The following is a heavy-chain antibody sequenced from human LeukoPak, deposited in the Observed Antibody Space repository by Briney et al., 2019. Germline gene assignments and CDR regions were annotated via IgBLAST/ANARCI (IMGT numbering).Heavy chain of an antibody. J-gene: IGHJ5*02. Sequence: GGSLRLSCAASGFTFSSYSMNWVRQAPGKGLEWVSSISSSSSYIYYADSVKGRFTISRDNAKNSLYLQMNSLRAEDTAVYYCARLTVGAVVAEGPLLSYNWFDPWGQGTLVTVSS. CDR1: GFTFSSYS. CDR3: ARLTVGAVVAEGPLLSYNWFDP. V-gene: IGHV3-21*01. D-gene: IGHD5-12*01. CDR2: ISSSSSYI.